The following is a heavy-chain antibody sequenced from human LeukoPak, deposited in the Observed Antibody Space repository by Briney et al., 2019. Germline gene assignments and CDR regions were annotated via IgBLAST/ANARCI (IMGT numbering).Heavy chain of an antibody. D-gene: IGHD4-17*01. V-gene: IGHV4-59*01. J-gene: IGHJ3*02. Sequence: NPSETLPLTCTVSGGSISSYYWSWIRQPPGKGLEWIGYIYYSGSTNYNPSLKSRVTISVDTSKNQFSLRLSSVTAADTAVYYCARSYTDGTVTTPSDAFDIWGQGTMVTVSS. CDR2: IYYSGST. CDR3: ARSYTDGTVTTPSDAFDI. CDR1: GGSISSYY.